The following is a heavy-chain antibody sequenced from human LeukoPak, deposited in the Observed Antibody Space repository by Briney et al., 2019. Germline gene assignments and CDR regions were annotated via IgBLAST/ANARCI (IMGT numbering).Heavy chain of an antibody. CDR1: GGSISSGGYY. CDR2: INHSGST. V-gene: IGHV4-39*07. D-gene: IGHD3-3*01. CDR3: ASHYDFWSGYYH. J-gene: IGHJ4*02. Sequence: SETLSLTCTVSGGSISSGGYYWSWIRQPPGKGLEWIGEINHSGSTNYNPSLKSRVTISVDTSKNQFSLKLSSVTAADTAVYYCASHYDFWSGYYHWGQGTLVTVSS.